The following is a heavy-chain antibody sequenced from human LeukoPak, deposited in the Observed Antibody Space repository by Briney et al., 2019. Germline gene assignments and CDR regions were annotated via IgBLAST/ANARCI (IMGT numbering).Heavy chain of an antibody. V-gene: IGHV1-69*05. D-gene: IGHD1-26*01. J-gene: IGHJ6*03. CDR2: IIPIFGTA. CDR3: ARERREGGSYYYYYYMDA. CDR1: GGTFSSYA. Sequence: ASVKVSCKASGGTFSSYAISWVRQAPGQGLEWMGGIIPIFGTANYAQKFQGRVTITTDESTSTAYMELSSLRSEDTAVYYCARERREGGSYYYYYYMDAWGKGTTVTVSS.